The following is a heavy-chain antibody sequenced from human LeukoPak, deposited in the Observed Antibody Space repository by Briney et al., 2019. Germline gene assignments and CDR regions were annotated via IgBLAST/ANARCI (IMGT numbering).Heavy chain of an antibody. CDR2: IYYSGST. D-gene: IGHD1-26*01. J-gene: IGHJ4*02. Sequence: SETLSLTCTVSGGFISSYYWSWIRQPPGRGLEWIGYIYYSGSTNYNPSLKSRVTISVDTSKNQFSLKLSSVTAADTAVYYCARSGSYYFDYWGQGTLVTVSS. CDR1: GGFISSYY. V-gene: IGHV4-59*01. CDR3: ARSGSYYFDY.